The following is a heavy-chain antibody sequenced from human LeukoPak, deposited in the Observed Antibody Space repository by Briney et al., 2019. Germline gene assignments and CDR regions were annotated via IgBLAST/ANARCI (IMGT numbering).Heavy chain of an antibody. V-gene: IGHV3-23*01. J-gene: IGHJ3*02. CDR3: AKCPSPYCSSTSFDI. CDR2: ISGSGGST. D-gene: IGHD2-2*01. CDR1: GFTFDDYA. Sequence: GRSLRLSCAASGFTFDDYAMSWVRQAPGKGLEWVSAISGSGGSTYYADSVKGRFTISRDNSKNTLYLQMNSLRAEDTAVYYCAKCPSPYCSSTSFDIWGQGTMVTVSS.